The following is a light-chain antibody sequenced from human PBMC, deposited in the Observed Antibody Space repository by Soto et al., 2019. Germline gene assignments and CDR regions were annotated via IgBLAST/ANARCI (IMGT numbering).Light chain of an antibody. J-gene: IGLJ3*02. Sequence: QSVLTQPASVSGSPGQSVTISCTGTSTDVGGYNYVSWYQQHPGKAPKLMIYEINNRPSGVSDRLSGSKSGNTASLTISGLQAEDEADYDCSSYTRSATLGVFGGGTKLTVL. V-gene: IGLV2-14*01. CDR3: SSYTRSATLGV. CDR2: EIN. CDR1: STDVGGYNY.